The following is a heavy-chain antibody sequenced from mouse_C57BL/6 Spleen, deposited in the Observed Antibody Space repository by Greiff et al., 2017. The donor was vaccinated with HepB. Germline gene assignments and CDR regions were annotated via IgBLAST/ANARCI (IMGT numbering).Heavy chain of an antibody. CDR3: TRGAGNYEGWFAY. Sequence: VQLVESGAELVRPGASVTLSCKASGYTFTDYEMHWVKQTPVHGLEWIGAIDPETGGTAYNQKFKGKAILTADKSSSTAYMELRSLTSEDSAVYYCTRGAGNYEGWFAYWGQGTLVTVSA. D-gene: IGHD2-1*01. V-gene: IGHV1-15*01. J-gene: IGHJ3*01. CDR2: IDPETGGT. CDR1: GYTFTDYE.